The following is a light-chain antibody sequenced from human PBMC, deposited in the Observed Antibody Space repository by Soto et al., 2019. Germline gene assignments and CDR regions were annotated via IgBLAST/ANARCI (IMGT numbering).Light chain of an antibody. V-gene: IGKV3-20*01. CDR1: QSVSTKY. CDR3: QHYGSSPPDT. CDR2: GTS. Sequence: EIVLTQSPGTLSLSLGERATLSCRASQSVSTKYVAWYQQKPGQAPSLLIYGTSNRAADVPDRFSGTGSGTDFPLTISRLVPEDFAVYYCQHYGSSPPDTFGQGTKLEI. J-gene: IGKJ2*01.